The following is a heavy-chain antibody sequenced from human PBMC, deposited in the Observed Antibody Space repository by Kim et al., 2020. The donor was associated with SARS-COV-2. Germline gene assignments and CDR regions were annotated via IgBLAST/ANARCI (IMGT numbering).Heavy chain of an antibody. V-gene: IGHV4-61*01. Sequence: SETLSLTCTVSGGSVSSGSYYWSWIRQPPGKGLEWIGYIYYSGSTNYNPSLKSRVTISVDTSKNQFSLKLSSVTAADTAVYYCASNVGSGSYYYYYGMDV. CDR1: GGSVSSGSYY. J-gene: IGHJ6*01. D-gene: IGHD3-10*01. CDR2: IYYSGST. CDR3: ASNVGSGSYYYYYGMDV.